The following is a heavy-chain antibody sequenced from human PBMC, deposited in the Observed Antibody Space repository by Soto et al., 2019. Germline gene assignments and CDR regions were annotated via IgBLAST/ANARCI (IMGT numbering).Heavy chain of an antibody. CDR2: ISYHGNNQ. CDR1: GFTFKNNG. CDR3: AKDLALGFWSGNYYFDH. J-gene: IGHJ4*02. V-gene: IGHV3-30*18. Sequence: QVQLVESGGGVVQPGRSLRLSCAASGFTFKNNGMHWARQAPGKGLEWVAIISYHGNNQYYADSVKGRFTISRDNSNNTLYLEMNSLRPEDTAVYYCAKDLALGFWSGNYYFDHWGQGTLVTVSS. D-gene: IGHD3-3*01.